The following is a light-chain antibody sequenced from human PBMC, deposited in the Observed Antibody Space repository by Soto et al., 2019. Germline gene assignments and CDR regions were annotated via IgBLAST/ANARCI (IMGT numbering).Light chain of an antibody. Sequence: QSVLTQPASVSGSLEQSITISCTGTSGDVGGYNYVSWYQQHPGKAPKLMIYEVSNRPSGVSNRFSGSKSGNTASLTISGLQAEDEADYYCSSYTSSSTPVLGGGTKLTVL. CDR1: SGDVGGYNY. J-gene: IGLJ2*01. CDR3: SSYTSSSTPV. V-gene: IGLV2-14*01. CDR2: EVS.